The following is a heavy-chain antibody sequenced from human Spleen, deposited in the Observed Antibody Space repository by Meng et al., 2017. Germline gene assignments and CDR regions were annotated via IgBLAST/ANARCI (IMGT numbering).Heavy chain of an antibody. CDR3: VRNEGYSFGA. J-gene: IGHJ5*02. CDR2: ISQGSGRT. D-gene: IGHD2-21*01. V-gene: IGHV4-4*02. Sequence: QVQMQEAGPGLVKPSGTLSPTGAVCGDPISSRDWWSWVRQPPGKGLEWIGEISQGSGRTNYNPSLKSRVTISLDKSKNQFSLNVNSVTAADTAVYYCVRNEGYSFGAWGQGTLVTVSS. CDR1: GDPISSRDW.